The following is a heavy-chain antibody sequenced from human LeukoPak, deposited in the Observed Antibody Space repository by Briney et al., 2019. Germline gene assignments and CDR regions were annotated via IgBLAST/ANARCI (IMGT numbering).Heavy chain of an antibody. D-gene: IGHD3-10*01. CDR2: ISSSGSTI. CDR1: GFTFNIHE. V-gene: IGHV3-48*03. J-gene: IGHJ4*02. CDR3: ASGRTMVRGVGGYFDY. Sequence: GGSLRLSCAASGFTFNIHEMNWVRLAPGKGLGWVSFISSSGSTIYYADSVKGRFTISRDNSKNTLYLQMNSLRAEDTAVYYCASGRTMVRGVGGYFDYWGQGTLVTVSS.